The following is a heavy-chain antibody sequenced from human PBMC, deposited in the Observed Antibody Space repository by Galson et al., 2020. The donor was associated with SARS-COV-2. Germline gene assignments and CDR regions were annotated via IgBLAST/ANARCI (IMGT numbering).Heavy chain of an antibody. Sequence: GGSLRLSCAASGFTFSSYAMHWVRQAPGKGLEWVAVISYDGSNKYYADSVKGRFTISRDNAKNSLYLQMNSLRAEDTAVYYCASLPAADDGARYYYGMDVWGQGTTVTVSS. V-gene: IGHV3-30*04. J-gene: IGHJ6*02. D-gene: IGHD2-2*01. CDR2: ISYDGSNK. CDR3: ASLPAADDGARYYYGMDV. CDR1: GFTFSSYA.